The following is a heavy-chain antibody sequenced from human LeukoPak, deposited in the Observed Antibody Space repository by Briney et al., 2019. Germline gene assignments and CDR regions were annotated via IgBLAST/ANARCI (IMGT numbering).Heavy chain of an antibody. CDR2: INPSSGDP. CDR3: ARSAGHCNNGVCFTDYYIDV. J-gene: IGHJ6*03. V-gene: IGHV1-2*06. D-gene: IGHD2-8*01. Sequence: ASVKVSCKASGYTFTDSYIHWVRQAPGQGLEWMGRINPSSGDPNYPQDFQGRVTMTRDTSISTAYMEMSSLTSDDTAVYYCARSAGHCNNGVCFTDYYIDVWGKGTTVTVSS. CDR1: GYTFTDSY.